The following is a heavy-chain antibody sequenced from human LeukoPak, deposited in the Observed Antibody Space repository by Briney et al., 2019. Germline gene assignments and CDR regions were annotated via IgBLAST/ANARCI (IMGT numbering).Heavy chain of an antibody. Sequence: PSETLSLTCTVSGGSISSYYWSWIRQPPGKGLEWIGYIYYSGSTNYNPSLKNRVTISVDTSKNQFSLKLSSVTAADTAVYYCARGITGYSYGYNDYWGQGTLVTVSS. J-gene: IGHJ4*02. CDR1: GGSISSYY. V-gene: IGHV4-59*01. D-gene: IGHD5-18*01. CDR3: ARGITGYSYGYNDY. CDR2: IYYSGST.